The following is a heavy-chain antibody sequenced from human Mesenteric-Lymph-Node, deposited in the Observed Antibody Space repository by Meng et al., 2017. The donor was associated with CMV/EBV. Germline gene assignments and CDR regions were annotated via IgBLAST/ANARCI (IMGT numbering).Heavy chain of an antibody. D-gene: IGHD1-26*01. CDR2: INWNGGST. V-gene: IGHV3-20*04. J-gene: IGHJ6*02. CDR1: GFTFDDYG. Sequence: GESLKISCAASGFTFDDYGMSWVRQAPGKGLEWVSGINWNGGSTGYADSVKGRFTISRDNAKNSLYLQMNSLRAEDTALYYCARDLGSYYYYGMDVWGQGTTVTVSS. CDR3: ARDLGSYYYYGMDV.